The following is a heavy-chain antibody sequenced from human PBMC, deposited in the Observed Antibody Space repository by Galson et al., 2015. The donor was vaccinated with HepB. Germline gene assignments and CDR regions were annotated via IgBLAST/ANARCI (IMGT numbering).Heavy chain of an antibody. CDR2: IIPIFGTA. CDR1: GGTFSSYA. CDR3: ARGREAATFRYFDL. Sequence: QSGAEVKKPGASVNVSCKASGGTFSSYAISWVRQAPGQGLEWMGGIIPIFGTANYAQKFQGRVTITADESTSTAYMELSSLRSEDTGVYYCARGREAATFRYFDLWGRGTLVTVSS. V-gene: IGHV1-69*13. J-gene: IGHJ2*01. D-gene: IGHD1-26*01.